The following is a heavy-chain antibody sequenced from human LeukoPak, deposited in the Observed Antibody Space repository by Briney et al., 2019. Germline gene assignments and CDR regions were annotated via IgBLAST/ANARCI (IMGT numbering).Heavy chain of an antibody. CDR2: IKPDGNEI. D-gene: IGHD1-26*01. CDR3: GRVIPWGWFDP. CDR1: GFTFSSYW. J-gene: IGHJ5*02. V-gene: IGHV3-7*01. Sequence: GGSLRLSCAASGFTFSSYWMGWLRQAPGKGLEWVANIKPDGNEIYYVDSVKGRFTISRDNAKNSVYLQMNNLRAEDTALYFCGRVIPWGWFDPWGQGTLVTVSS.